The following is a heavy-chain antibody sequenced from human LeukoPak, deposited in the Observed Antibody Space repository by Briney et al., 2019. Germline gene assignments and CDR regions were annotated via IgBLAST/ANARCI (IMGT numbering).Heavy chain of an antibody. CDR1: GGSFSGYY. J-gene: IGHJ4*02. D-gene: IGHD5-12*01. CDR3: AKDRSRSYIVAYYFDY. Sequence: SETLSLTCAVYGGSFSGYYWSWIRQPPGKGVEWIGEINHSGSTNYNPSLKSRVTISVDTSKNQFSLKLSSVTAADTAVYYCAKDRSRSYIVAYYFDYWGQGTLVTVSS. V-gene: IGHV4-34*01. CDR2: INHSGST.